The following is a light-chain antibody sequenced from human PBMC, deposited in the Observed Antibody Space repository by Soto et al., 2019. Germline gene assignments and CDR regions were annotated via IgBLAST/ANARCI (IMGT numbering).Light chain of an antibody. Sequence: DIQMTQSPSSLSASVGDRVTIICRASQNINSYLAWFQQKPGKAPKSLIYDATSLQSGVPSRFSGSGSGTDFSLTISSLQPEDAATYYCQQYERYNPSFGGGTKLE. CDR3: QQYERYNPS. V-gene: IGKV1-16*01. CDR1: QNINSY. J-gene: IGKJ4*01. CDR2: DAT.